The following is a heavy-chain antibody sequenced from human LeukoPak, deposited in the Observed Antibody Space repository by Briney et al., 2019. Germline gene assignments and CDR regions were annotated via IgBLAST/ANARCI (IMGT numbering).Heavy chain of an antibody. V-gene: IGHV1-2*02. D-gene: IGHD5-24*01. CDR2: INPNSGGT. CDR1: GYTFTSFY. CDR3: ARDGTGVYNLVQY. J-gene: IGHJ4*02. Sequence: ASVKVXCKASGYTFTSFYMHWVRXAPGQXLEWMGWINPNSGGTNYAQKFQGRVTMTRDTSISAVYMELSRLRSDDTAVYYXARDGTGVYNLVQYWGQGTLVTVSS.